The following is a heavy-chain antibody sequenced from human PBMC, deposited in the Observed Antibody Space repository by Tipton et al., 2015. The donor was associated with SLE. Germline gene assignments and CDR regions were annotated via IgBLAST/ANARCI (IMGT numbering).Heavy chain of an antibody. CDR2: IDYNGRVRI. J-gene: IGHJ6*02. CDR1: GGSIRSHY. Sequence: TLSLTCIVSGGSIRSHYWSWIRQSPRKGLEWIGHIDYNGRVRINYNPSLGSRVTISVDTSENQFSLRLTSVTAADTAVYYCARSGDFNGIYNFGFDVRGQGTTFTVSS. D-gene: IGHD1-1*01. V-gene: IGHV4-59*11. CDR3: ARSGDFNGIYNFGFDV.